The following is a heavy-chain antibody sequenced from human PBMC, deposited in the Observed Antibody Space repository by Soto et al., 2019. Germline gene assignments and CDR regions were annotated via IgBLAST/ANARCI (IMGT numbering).Heavy chain of an antibody. J-gene: IGHJ4*02. CDR1: GSTFNNFA. D-gene: IGHD1-26*01. CDR3: ARAIKRWEVNYYFDY. V-gene: IGHV1-69*06. Sequence: QVVLLQSGAEVKEPGSSVRVSCKVSGSTFNNFAFSWVRQAPGHGPEWMGGIVVISNTADYSQRFQDRVTITADTSTNKRYMELGSLTFEYTAVYYCARAIKRWEVNYYFDYWGQGTLVTVSS. CDR2: IVVISNTA.